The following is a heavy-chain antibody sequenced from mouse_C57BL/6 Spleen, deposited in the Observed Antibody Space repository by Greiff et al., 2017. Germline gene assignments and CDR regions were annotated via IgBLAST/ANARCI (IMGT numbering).Heavy chain of an antibody. J-gene: IGHJ2*01. Sequence: QVQLQQSGAELVKPGASVKISCKASGYAFSSYWMNWVKQRPGKGLERIGQIYPGDGDTYYNGKFKGKATLTADKSSSTAYMQLSSLTSADSAVYFCASYGANWLDYWGQGTTLTVTS. CDR1: GYAFSSYW. CDR2: IYPGDGDT. CDR3: ASYGANWLDY. D-gene: IGHD4-1*01. V-gene: IGHV1-80*01.